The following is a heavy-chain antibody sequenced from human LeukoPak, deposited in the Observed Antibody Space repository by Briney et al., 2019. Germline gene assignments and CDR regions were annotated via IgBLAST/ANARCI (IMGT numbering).Heavy chain of an antibody. V-gene: IGHV3-21*03. D-gene: IGHD2-2*01. Sequence: GRSLRLSCAASGFTFSSYAMHWVRQAPGKGLEWVSSISSSSSYIYYADSVKGRFTISRDNAKNSLYLQMNSLKTEDTAVYYCTTEYRCSSTSCYDGENFDYWGQGTLVTVSS. CDR2: ISSSSSYI. J-gene: IGHJ4*02. CDR3: TTEYRCSSTSCYDGENFDY. CDR1: GFTFSSYA.